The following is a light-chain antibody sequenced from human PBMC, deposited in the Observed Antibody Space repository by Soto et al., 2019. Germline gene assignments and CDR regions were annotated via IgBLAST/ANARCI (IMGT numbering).Light chain of an antibody. J-gene: IGLJ1*01. V-gene: IGLV2-14*01. CDR2: DVS. Sequence: QSVLTQPASVSGSPGQSITISCTGTSSDVGGYNYVSWNQQHPGKAPKLMIYDVSNRPSGVSNRFSGSKSGNTASLTISGLQAEDEADYYCSSYTSSSSYVFGTG. CDR3: SSYTSSSSYV. CDR1: SSDVGGYNY.